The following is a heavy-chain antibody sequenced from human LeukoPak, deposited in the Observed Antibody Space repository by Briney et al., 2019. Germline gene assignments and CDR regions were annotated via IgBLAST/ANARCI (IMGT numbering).Heavy chain of an antibody. J-gene: IGHJ4*02. Sequence: DSGPTLVKPTETLTLTCSFSGLSIRTSSAGVGWIRQPPGKAPGWLAVIWWDDNTHNRPSLKSRLPITKDTSKNHVVLRMTNMNPVDTGTYYCAHRQQKGDPPRYWGQGTLVTVSS. V-gene: IGHV2-5*02. CDR1: GLSIRTSSAG. CDR2: IWWDDNT. CDR3: AHRQQKGDPPRY. D-gene: IGHD3-16*01.